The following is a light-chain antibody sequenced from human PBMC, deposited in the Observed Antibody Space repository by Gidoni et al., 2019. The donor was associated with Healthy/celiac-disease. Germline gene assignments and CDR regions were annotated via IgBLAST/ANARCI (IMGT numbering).Light chain of an antibody. CDR3: QQYNNWPPERT. Sequence: ETAITQSPATLSVPPGDRATLSCSASQSGSSNLAWYQQKPGQAPRLLIYSASTRATGIPARFSGSGCGTGFTLTISSLQSEDFAVYYCQQYNNWPPERTFGQGTKVEIK. V-gene: IGKV3-15*01. CDR2: SAS. CDR1: QSGSSN. J-gene: IGKJ1*01.